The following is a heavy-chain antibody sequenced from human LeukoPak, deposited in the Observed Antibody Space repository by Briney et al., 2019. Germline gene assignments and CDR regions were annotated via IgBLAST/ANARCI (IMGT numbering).Heavy chain of an antibody. CDR1: GFTFSSYE. Sequence: GGSLRLSCAASGFTFSSYEMNWVRQAPGKGLEWVSYISSSGSTIYYAYSVKGRFTISRDNAKNSLYLQMNSLRAEDTAVYYCARDRFTPISSGPRGYWGQGTLVTVSS. V-gene: IGHV3-48*03. CDR3: ARDRFTPISSGPRGY. D-gene: IGHD3-16*02. J-gene: IGHJ4*02. CDR2: ISSSGSTI.